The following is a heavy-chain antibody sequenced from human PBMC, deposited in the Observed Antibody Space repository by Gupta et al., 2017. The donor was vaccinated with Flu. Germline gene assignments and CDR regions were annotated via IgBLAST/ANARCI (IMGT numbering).Heavy chain of an antibody. V-gene: IGHV4-31*03. CDR1: GGSISSGGYY. CDR2: IYYSGST. D-gene: IGHD6-6*01. Sequence: QVQLQESGPGLVKPSQTLSLTCTVSGGSISSGGYYWSWIRQHPGKGLEWIGYIYYSGSTYYNPSLKSRVTISVDTSKNQFSLKLSSVTAADTAVYYCARWSYSRSDTPDYFDYWGQGTLVTVSS. J-gene: IGHJ4*02. CDR3: ARWSYSRSDTPDYFDY.